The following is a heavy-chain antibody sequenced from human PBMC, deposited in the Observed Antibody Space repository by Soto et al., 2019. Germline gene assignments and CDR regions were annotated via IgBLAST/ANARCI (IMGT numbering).Heavy chain of an antibody. CDR2: INPATGAA. J-gene: IGHJ3*02. CDR1: GYPVTAYY. V-gene: IGHV1-2*02. CDR3: ARGGGVGVAGSAAFDM. Sequence: QLHLVQSGAVVKKPGASVTVSCSASGYPVTAYYMHWVRQAPGRGLEWMGGINPATGAAKYTQTFRGRVTMDRDTSTSTVFMEMSGLTSEATAVFSCARGGGVGVAGSAAFDMWGQGTLVTVSS. D-gene: IGHD3-3*01.